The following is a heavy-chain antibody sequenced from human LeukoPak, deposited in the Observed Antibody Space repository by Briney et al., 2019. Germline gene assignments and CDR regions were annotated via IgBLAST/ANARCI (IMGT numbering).Heavy chain of an antibody. D-gene: IGHD4-23*01. CDR1: GFTFSSYW. J-gene: IGHJ4*02. Sequence: GGSLRLSCAASGFTFSSYWMHWVRQAPGKGLVWVSRIKSAESSIRYADSVKGRLTISRDNAKNTLYLQMNSLRAEDTAVYYCARDLDYGGKSNFDYWGQGTLVTVSS. V-gene: IGHV3-74*01. CDR3: ARDLDYGGKSNFDY. CDR2: IKSAESSI.